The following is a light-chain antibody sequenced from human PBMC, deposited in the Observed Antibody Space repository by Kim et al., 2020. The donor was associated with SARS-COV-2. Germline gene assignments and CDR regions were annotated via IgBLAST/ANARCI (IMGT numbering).Light chain of an antibody. CDR2: DAG. V-gene: IGLV1-51*01. Sequence: QSVLTQPPSVSAAPGQKVTISCSGRTSNIGSNHVSWYQQIAGTAPKLVIYDAGKRPSGIPDRFSGSKSGTSATLAITGLQTGDEADYYCGTWDTRLSAWVFGGGTKLTVL. J-gene: IGLJ3*02. CDR3: GTWDTRLSAWV. CDR1: TSNIGSNH.